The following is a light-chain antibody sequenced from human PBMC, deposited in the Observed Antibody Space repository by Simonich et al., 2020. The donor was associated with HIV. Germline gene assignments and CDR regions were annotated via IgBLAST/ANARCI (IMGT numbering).Light chain of an antibody. V-gene: IGKV4-1*01. CDR1: QSVLSSSNNKNY. Sequence: DIVMTQSPDSLTVSLGERATINCKSSQSVLSSSNNKNYLNWYQQKPGKPPKLLIYWASTRESGVPDRFSGSGSGTDFTLTITSLQAEDVAVYYCQQYYSTPYTFGQGTKLEIK. CDR3: QQYYSTPYT. CDR2: WAS. J-gene: IGKJ2*01.